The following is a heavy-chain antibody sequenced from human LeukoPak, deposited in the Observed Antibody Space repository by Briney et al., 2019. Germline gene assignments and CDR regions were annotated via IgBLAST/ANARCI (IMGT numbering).Heavy chain of an antibody. CDR3: ARGEREWFGFLRNYYFEY. D-gene: IGHD3-10*01. Sequence: PGRSLRLSCAASGFTFNTYAMHWVRQAPGRGLEWVAAIAFDGSNKYYAASVKGRFTISRDNSKNTLYLQMNSLRAEDTAVYYCARGEREWFGFLRNYYFEYWGQGTLVTVSS. V-gene: IGHV3-30*04. CDR2: IAFDGSNK. CDR1: GFTFNTYA. J-gene: IGHJ4*02.